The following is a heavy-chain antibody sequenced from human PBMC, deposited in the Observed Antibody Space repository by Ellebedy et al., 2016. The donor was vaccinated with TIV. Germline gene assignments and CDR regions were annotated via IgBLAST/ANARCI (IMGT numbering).Heavy chain of an antibody. J-gene: IGHJ4*02. CDR3: ARGLYSSGDY. Sequence: MPSETLSLTCTVSGGSISSYYWSWIRQPPGKGLEWIGYIYYSGSTYYNPSLKSRVTISVDTSKNQFSLKLSSVTAADTAVYYCARGLYSSGDYWGQGTLVTVSS. D-gene: IGHD6-19*01. CDR2: IYYSGST. V-gene: IGHV4-59*12. CDR1: GGSISSYY.